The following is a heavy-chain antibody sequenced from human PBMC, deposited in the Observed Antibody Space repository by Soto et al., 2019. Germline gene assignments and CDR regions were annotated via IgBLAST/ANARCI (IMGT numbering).Heavy chain of an antibody. CDR2: INPDSGGT. CDR3: AREFTIAATGPFDY. V-gene: IGHV1-2*02. Sequence: ASVKVSCKASGNIFTGYYIHWVRQAPGQGLEWMGWINPDSGGTNYAQKFLGRVTMTRDTSINTAYMELSRLISDDTAVYYCAREFTIAATGPFDYWGQGTLVTVSS. D-gene: IGHD6-13*01. CDR1: GNIFTGYY. J-gene: IGHJ4*02.